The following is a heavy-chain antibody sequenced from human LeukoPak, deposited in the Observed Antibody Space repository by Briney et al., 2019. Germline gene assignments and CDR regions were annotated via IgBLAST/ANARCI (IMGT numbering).Heavy chain of an antibody. D-gene: IGHD2-21*02. CDR3: ARAYCGGDCYYYYYYYMDV. J-gene: IGHJ6*03. Sequence: SETLSLTCTVSGGSISTSNYYWGWIRQPPGKGLEWIGYIYYSGSTNYNPSLKSRVTISVDTSKNQFSLKLSSVTAADTAVYYCARAYCGGDCYYYYYYYMDVWGKGTTVTVSS. CDR1: GGSISTSNYY. CDR2: IYYSGST. V-gene: IGHV4-61*05.